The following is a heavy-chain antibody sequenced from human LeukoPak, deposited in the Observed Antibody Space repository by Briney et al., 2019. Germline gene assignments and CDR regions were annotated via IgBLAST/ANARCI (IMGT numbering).Heavy chain of an antibody. J-gene: IGHJ3*02. Sequence: SETLSLTCAVYGGSFSGYYWSWIPQPPGKGLEWIGEINHGGSTNYNPSLKSRVTISVDTSKNQFSLKLSSVTAADTAVYYCASRIVVVTADPQDAFDIWGQGTMVTVSS. V-gene: IGHV4-34*01. CDR1: GGSFSGYY. CDR3: ASRIVVVTADPQDAFDI. D-gene: IGHD2-21*02. CDR2: INHGGST.